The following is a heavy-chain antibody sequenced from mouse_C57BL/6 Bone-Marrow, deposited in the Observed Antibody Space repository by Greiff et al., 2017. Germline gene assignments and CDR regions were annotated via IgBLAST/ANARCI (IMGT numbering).Heavy chain of an antibody. CDR3: ARGGDMVTTWYFDV. D-gene: IGHD2-2*01. Sequence: EVKLMESGPGLVKPSQSLSLTCSVTGYSITSGYYWNWIRQFPGNKLEWMGYISYDGSNNSNPSLKNRISITRDTSKNQFFLKLNSVTTEDTATYYCARGGDMVTTWYFDVWGTGTTVTVSS. CDR2: ISYDGSN. CDR1: GYSITSGYY. V-gene: IGHV3-6*01. J-gene: IGHJ1*03.